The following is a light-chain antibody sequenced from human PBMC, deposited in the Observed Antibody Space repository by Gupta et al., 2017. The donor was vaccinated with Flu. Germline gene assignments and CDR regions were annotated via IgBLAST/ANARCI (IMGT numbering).Light chain of an antibody. V-gene: IGKV1-9*01. CDR1: QGISSY. Sequence: PSFLSASVGDRVTITCRASQGISSYLAWYQQKPGKAPKLLIYAASTWKSGVPSRFSGSGSGTEFTLTISSLQPEDFATYYCQQLNSYTWTFGQGTXVEIK. CDR3: QQLNSYTWT. J-gene: IGKJ1*01. CDR2: AAS.